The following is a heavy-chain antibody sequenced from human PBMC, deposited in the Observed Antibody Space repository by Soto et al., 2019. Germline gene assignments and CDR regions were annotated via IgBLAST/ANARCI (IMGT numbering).Heavy chain of an antibody. Sequence: QVQLQQWGAGLLKPSETLSLTCAVYGGSFSGYYWTWIRQSPEKGLEWIGEVNHIVTTYYNPSLKTRVTISVHTPKNQFSIKMSSVTAADTAVYYCARGIGYCSSINCYSSRRLRFDSWGQGTLVTVSS. V-gene: IGHV4-34*01. CDR1: GGSFSGYY. CDR3: ARGIGYCSSINCYSSRRLRFDS. CDR2: VNHIVTT. D-gene: IGHD2-2*01. J-gene: IGHJ4*02.